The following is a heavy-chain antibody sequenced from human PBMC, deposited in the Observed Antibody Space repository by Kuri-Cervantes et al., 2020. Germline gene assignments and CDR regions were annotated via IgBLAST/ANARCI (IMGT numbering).Heavy chain of an antibody. CDR2: ISYDGSNK. CDR3: ARGRGGLWELRDNHLKSNWFDP. Sequence: GESLKISCAASGFTFSSYAMHWVRQAPGKGLEWVAVISYDGSNKYYADSVKGRFTISRDNSKNTLYLQMSSLRSEDTAVYYCARGRGGLWELRDNHLKSNWFDPWGQGTLVTVSS. J-gene: IGHJ5*02. D-gene: IGHD1-26*01. V-gene: IGHV3-30*15. CDR1: GFTFSSYA.